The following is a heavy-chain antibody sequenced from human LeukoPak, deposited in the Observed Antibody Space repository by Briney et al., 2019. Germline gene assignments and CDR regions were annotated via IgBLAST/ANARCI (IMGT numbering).Heavy chain of an antibody. J-gene: IGHJ5*02. CDR1: GFTFSSYE. D-gene: IGHD2-15*01. V-gene: IGHV3-48*03. CDR2: ISSSGSTI. Sequence: GESLRLSCAASGFTFSSYEMNWVRQAPGKGLEWVSYISSSGSTIYYADSVKGRFTISRDNSKNSLYLQMNSLRAEDTAVYYCAREIGGYCSGGSCSDWFDPWGQGTLVTVSS. CDR3: AREIGGYCSGGSCSDWFDP.